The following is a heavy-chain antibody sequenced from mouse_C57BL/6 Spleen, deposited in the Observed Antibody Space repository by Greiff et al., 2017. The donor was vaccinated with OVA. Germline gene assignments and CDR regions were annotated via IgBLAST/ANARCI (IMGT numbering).Heavy chain of an antibody. D-gene: IGHD3-1*01. J-gene: IGHJ1*03. CDR2: IHPNSGST. V-gene: IGHV1-64*01. CDR3: ARSGDSYWYFDV. CDR1: GYTFTSYW. Sequence: VQLQQPGAELVKPGASVKLSCKASGYTFTSYWMHWVKQRPGQGLEWIGMIHPNSGSTNYNEKFKSKATLTVDKSSSTAHMQLSSLTSEDSAVYYCARSGDSYWYFDVWGTGTTVTVSS.